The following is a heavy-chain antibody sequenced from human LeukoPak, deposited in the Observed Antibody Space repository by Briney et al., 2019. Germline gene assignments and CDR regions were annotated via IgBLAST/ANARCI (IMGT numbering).Heavy chain of an antibody. J-gene: IGHJ4*02. CDR3: ASLMLTGTTVN. Sequence: SETLSLTCTVSGGSISSYYWSWIRRPPGKGLEWIGYIYYSGSTNYNPSLKSRVTISVDTSKNQFSLKLSSVTAADTAVYYCASLMLTGTTVNWGQGTLVTVSS. V-gene: IGHV4-59*12. CDR2: IYYSGST. D-gene: IGHD1-7*01. CDR1: GGSISSYY.